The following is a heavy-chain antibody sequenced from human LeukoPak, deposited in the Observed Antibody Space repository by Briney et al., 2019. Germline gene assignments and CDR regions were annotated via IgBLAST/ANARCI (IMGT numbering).Heavy chain of an antibody. Sequence: PSETLSLTCTVSGGSISSYYWSWIRQPAGKGLEWIGRIYTSGSTNCNPSLKSRVTMSVDTSKNQFSLKLSSVTAADTAVYYCARCPIWFGESSEGFDPWGQGTLVTVSS. J-gene: IGHJ5*02. D-gene: IGHD3-10*01. CDR2: IYTSGST. CDR3: ARCPIWFGESSEGFDP. CDR1: GGSISSYY. V-gene: IGHV4-4*07.